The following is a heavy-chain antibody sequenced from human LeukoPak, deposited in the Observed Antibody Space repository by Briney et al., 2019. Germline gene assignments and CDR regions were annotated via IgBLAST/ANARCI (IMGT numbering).Heavy chain of an antibody. D-gene: IGHD3-10*01. CDR1: GLTFSRYS. Sequence: GGSLRLSCVVSGLTFSRYSMSWVRQAPGKGLEWVSAISGSGGSTYYADSVKGRFTISRDNSKNTLYLQMNSLRAEDTAVYHCAKLLLWFGELSYFDYWGQGTLVTVSS. J-gene: IGHJ4*02. CDR2: ISGSGGST. CDR3: AKLLLWFGELSYFDY. V-gene: IGHV3-23*01.